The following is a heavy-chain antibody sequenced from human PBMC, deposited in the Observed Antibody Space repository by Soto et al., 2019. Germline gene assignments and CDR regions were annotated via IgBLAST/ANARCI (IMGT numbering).Heavy chain of an antibody. CDR3: AKDQIRYSSGYEFDY. CDR1: GFTFSSYA. D-gene: IGHD5-18*01. CDR2: ISGSGGST. V-gene: IGHV3-23*01. Sequence: EVQLLESGGGLVQPGGSLRLSCAASGFTFSSYAVSWVRQAPGKGLEWVSGISGSGGSTYYADSVKGRFTISRDNSKKTLYLQMNRLRAEDTDVYYCAKDQIRYSSGYEFDYWGQGTLVTVSS. J-gene: IGHJ4*02.